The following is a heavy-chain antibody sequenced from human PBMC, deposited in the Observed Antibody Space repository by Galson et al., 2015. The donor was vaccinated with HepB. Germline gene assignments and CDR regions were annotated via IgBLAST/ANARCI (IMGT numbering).Heavy chain of an antibody. CDR3: ARGALVAVVGATQNNWFDP. D-gene: IGHD2-15*01. CDR2: ISAYDGDT. V-gene: IGHV1-18*01. Sequence: SVKVSCKASGYTFSSYSITWVRQAPGQGLEWMGWISAYDGDTKYAQNLQGRLTMTTDTSTTTAYMELRSLRSDDTAVYYCARGALVAVVGATQNNWFDPWGQGTLVTVSS. J-gene: IGHJ5*02. CDR1: GYTFSSYS.